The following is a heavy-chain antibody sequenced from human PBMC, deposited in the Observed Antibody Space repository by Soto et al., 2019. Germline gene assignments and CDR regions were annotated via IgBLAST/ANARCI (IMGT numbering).Heavy chain of an antibody. D-gene: IGHD2-2*01. Sequence: QVQLVQSGAEVKKPGASVKVSCKASGYTFTSYAMHWVRQAPGQRLEWMGWINAGNGNTKYSQKFQGRVTITRDTSASTAYMELSSLSSEDTAVYYCARVYCSSTSCYGLALDYWGQGTLVTVSS. CDR3: ARVYCSSTSCYGLALDY. CDR1: GYTFTSYA. V-gene: IGHV1-3*01. CDR2: INAGNGNT. J-gene: IGHJ4*02.